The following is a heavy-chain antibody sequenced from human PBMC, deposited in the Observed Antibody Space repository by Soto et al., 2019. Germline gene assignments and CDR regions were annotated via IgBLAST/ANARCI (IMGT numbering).Heavy chain of an antibody. CDR1: GFTFSSYS. Sequence: SLRLSCAASGFTFSSYSMNWVRQAPGKGLEWVSYISSSSGTIYYADSVKGRFTISRDNAKNSLYLQMNSLRDEDTAVYYCARVPGTTRYWDYWGQGILVTVSS. CDR2: ISSSSGTI. CDR3: ARVPGTTRYWDY. J-gene: IGHJ4*02. D-gene: IGHD3-10*01. V-gene: IGHV3-48*02.